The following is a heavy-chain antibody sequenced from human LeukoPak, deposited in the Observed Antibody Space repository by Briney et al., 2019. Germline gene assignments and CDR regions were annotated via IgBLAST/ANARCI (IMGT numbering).Heavy chain of an antibody. CDR2: IWYDGSSK. Sequence: PGGSLRLSCAASGFTFSTYGVHWVRQAPGKGLEWVAVIWYDGSSKYYADSVRGRFTISRDNFKNTLYLQMNSLRAEDTAVYYCARDLEIGSSSYYFDYWGQGTLVTVSS. J-gene: IGHJ4*02. V-gene: IGHV3-33*01. D-gene: IGHD3-3*01. CDR1: GFTFSTYG. CDR3: ARDLEIGSSSYYFDY.